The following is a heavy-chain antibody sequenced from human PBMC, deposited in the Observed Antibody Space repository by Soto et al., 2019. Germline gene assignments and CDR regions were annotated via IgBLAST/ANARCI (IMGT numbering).Heavy chain of an antibody. V-gene: IGHV3-33*01. CDR1: GFTFSSYG. D-gene: IGHD3-10*01. CDR2: IWYDGSNK. Sequence: QVQLVESGGGVVQPGRSLRLSCAASGFTFSSYGMHWVRQAPGKGLEWVAVIWYDGSNKYYADSVKGRFTISRDNSKNTLYLQMNSLRAEDTAVYYCARWPLGPYGSGVDGYFDYWGQGTLVTVSS. J-gene: IGHJ4*02. CDR3: ARWPLGPYGSGVDGYFDY.